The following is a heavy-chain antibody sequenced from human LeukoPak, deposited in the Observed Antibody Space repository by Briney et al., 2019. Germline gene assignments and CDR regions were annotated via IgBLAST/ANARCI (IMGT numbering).Heavy chain of an antibody. CDR3: ARGIPAAEYYFDY. V-gene: IGHV1-69*05. CDR2: IIPIFGTA. Sequence: SVKVSCKASGGTFSSYAISWVRQAPGQGLERMGGIIPIFGTANYAQKFQGRVTITTDESTSTAYMELSSLRSEDTAVYYCARGIPAAEYYFDYWGQGTLVTVSS. D-gene: IGHD2-2*01. J-gene: IGHJ4*02. CDR1: GGTFSSYA.